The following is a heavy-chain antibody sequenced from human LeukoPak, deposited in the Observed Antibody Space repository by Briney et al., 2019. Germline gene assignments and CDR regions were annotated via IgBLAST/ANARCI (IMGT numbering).Heavy chain of an antibody. J-gene: IGHJ4*02. Sequence: SETLSLXCAVYGGSFSGYYWSWIRQPPGKGLEWIGEINHSGSTNYNPSLKSRVTISVDTSKNQFSLKLSSVTAADTAVYYCARLRSGGYSYGYVPYFDYWGQGTLVTVSS. CDR3: ARLRSGGYSYGYVPYFDY. V-gene: IGHV4-34*01. CDR1: GGSFSGYY. CDR2: INHSGST. D-gene: IGHD5-18*01.